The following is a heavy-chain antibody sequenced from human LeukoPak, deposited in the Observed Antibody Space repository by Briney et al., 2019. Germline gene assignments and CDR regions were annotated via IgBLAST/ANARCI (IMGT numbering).Heavy chain of an antibody. Sequence: GGSLRLSCAASGFMFSSFGMHWVRQAPGKGLEWVAVISYDGSYKNYADSVKGRFTISRDNSKNMLYVQMNSLRAEDTAVYYCAKDSSAAGTYYDYYMDVWGKGTTVTVSS. J-gene: IGHJ6*03. CDR1: GFMFSSFG. CDR2: ISYDGSYK. CDR3: AKDSSAAGTYYDYYMDV. V-gene: IGHV3-30*18. D-gene: IGHD6-13*01.